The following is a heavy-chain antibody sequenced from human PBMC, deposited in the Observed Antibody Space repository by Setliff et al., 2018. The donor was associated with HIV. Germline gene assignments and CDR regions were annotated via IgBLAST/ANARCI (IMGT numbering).Heavy chain of an antibody. J-gene: IGHJ1*01. CDR2: ISAYNGNT. Sequence: GVSVKVSCKASGYTFTGYNIHWVRQAPGQGLEWMGWISAYNGNTHYAQRLQGRATMTTDTSTSTAYMEVRSLRSDDTAVYYCARASWEWEPNAEYFQHWGQGTLVTVSS. CDR1: GYTFTGYN. CDR3: ARASWEWEPNAEYFQH. D-gene: IGHD1-26*01. V-gene: IGHV1-18*04.